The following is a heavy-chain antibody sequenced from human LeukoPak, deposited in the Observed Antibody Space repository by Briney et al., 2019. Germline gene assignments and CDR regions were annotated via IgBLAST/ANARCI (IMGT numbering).Heavy chain of an antibody. V-gene: IGHV1-18*01. CDR3: ARASGGWYRMDV. J-gene: IGHJ6*02. D-gene: IGHD6-19*01. CDR1: GYTFTSYG. CDR2: ISAYNGNT. Sequence: ASVKVSCKASGYTFTSYGISWVRQAPGQGLEWMGWISAYNGNTNYAQKLQGRVTMTTDTSISTAYMELSGLKSDDTAVYYCARASGGWYRMDVWGQGTTVTVSS.